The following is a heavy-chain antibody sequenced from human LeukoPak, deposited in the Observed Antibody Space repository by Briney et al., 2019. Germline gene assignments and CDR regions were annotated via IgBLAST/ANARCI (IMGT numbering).Heavy chain of an antibody. CDR1: GFTFSNYD. CDR3: AKDREGTTFDN. V-gene: IGHV3-30*18. Sequence: GRSLRLSCAASGFTFSNYDMHWVRQAPGKGLEWVAVISYDGSNKYYADSVKGRFTISRDNSKNTVYLQTNSLRAEDTAVYYCAKDREGTTFDNWGQGTLVTVSS. CDR2: ISYDGSNK. J-gene: IGHJ4*02. D-gene: IGHD1-7*01.